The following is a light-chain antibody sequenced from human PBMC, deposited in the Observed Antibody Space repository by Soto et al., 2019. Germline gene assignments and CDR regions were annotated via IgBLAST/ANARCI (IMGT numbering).Light chain of an antibody. Sequence: QSALTQPASVSGSPGQSITISCTGTSSDIGRYDYGSWYQQLPGKAPKLIIYRVINRPSGVSDRFSGSYSGNTASLTISGLQADDEAEYYCCSFARSDVVFGGGTKLTVL. CDR1: SSDIGRYDY. V-gene: IGLV2-14*03. CDR3: CSFARSDVV. J-gene: IGLJ2*01. CDR2: RVI.